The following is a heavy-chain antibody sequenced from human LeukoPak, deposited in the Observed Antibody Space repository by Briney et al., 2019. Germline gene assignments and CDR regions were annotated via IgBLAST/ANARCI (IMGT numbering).Heavy chain of an antibody. D-gene: IGHD3-3*01. Sequence: LTGGSLRLSCTASGFIFSTSWMTWVRQTPGKGLEWVANINLDGSEKYYVDSVKGRFTISRDNAKNSLYLQMNSLRAEDTAVYYCARGITSGPRRYDVRNFDYWGQGTPVTVSS. V-gene: IGHV3-7*01. CDR3: ARGITSGPRRYDVRNFDY. CDR1: GFIFSTSW. CDR2: INLDGSEK. J-gene: IGHJ4*02.